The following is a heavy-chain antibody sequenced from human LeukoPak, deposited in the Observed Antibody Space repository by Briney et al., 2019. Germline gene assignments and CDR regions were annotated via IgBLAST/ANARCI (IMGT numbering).Heavy chain of an antibody. J-gene: IGHJ4*02. V-gene: IGHV1-69*01. CDR3: ARERILWFGESAHPAGPFDY. CDR1: GGTFSSSA. CDR2: IIPIFGTA. D-gene: IGHD3-10*01. Sequence: SSVKVSCKASGGTFSSSAITWVRQAPGQGLDWMGGIIPIFGTANYAQKFQGRVTITADESTSTAYMELSSLRSEDTAVYYCARERILWFGESAHPAGPFDYWGQGTLVTVSS.